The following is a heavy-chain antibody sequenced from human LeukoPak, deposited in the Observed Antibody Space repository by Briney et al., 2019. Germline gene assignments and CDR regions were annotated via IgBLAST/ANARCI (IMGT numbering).Heavy chain of an antibody. J-gene: IGHJ4*02. CDR1: GLTFSSFA. Sequence: GGSLRLSCAASGLTFSSFAMRWVHQAPGKGLEWVSSVSGSGGATYYADSVKGRFTISRDNSKNTLYLQMSSLRVEDTAMYYCAKEGTYYDSSGYYTHWGQGTLVAVSS. V-gene: IGHV3-23*01. D-gene: IGHD3-22*01. CDR3: AKEGTYYDSSGYYTH. CDR2: VSGSGGAT.